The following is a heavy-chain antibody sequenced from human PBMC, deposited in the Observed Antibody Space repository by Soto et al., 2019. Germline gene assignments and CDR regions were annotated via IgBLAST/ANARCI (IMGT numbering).Heavy chain of an antibody. J-gene: IGHJ4*02. D-gene: IGHD1-7*01. Sequence: QVQLVESGGGVVQPGRSLRLSCAASGFTFSSFGMHWVRQAPGKGLEWVAFISHDGSDKNYADSVRGQFTISRDNSKNTLYLQMNSLRAEATAVYYFAKATTWNYSFTYWGQGTLVTVSS. CDR1: GFTFSSFG. CDR2: ISHDGSDK. V-gene: IGHV3-30*18. CDR3: AKATTWNYSFTY.